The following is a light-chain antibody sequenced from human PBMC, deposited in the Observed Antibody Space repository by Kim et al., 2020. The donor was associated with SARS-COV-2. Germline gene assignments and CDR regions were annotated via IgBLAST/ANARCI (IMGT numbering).Light chain of an antibody. CDR3: QQYETSPWT. Sequence: SPGERATLSCRASQSVGSSYLTWYQQKPGQAPRLLIYSATTRATGIPDRFSGSGSGTVFTLTISRLEPEDFAVYYCQQYETSPWTFGQGTKVDIK. CDR1: QSVGSSY. V-gene: IGKV3-20*01. J-gene: IGKJ1*01. CDR2: SAT.